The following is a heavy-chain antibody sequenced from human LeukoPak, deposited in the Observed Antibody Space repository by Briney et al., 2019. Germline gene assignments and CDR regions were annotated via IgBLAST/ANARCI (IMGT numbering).Heavy chain of an antibody. V-gene: IGHV4-61*01. CDR3: ATSRRFGEDYFDY. J-gene: IGHJ4*02. CDR1: GGSVSSGSYY. Sequence: TSETLSLTCTVSGGSVSSGSYYWSWIRQPPGKGLEWIGHIYYSGSTNYNPSLKSRVTISVDTSKNQFSLKLSSVTAADTAVYDCATSRRFGEDYFDYWGQGTLDTVSS. D-gene: IGHD3-3*01. CDR2: IYYSGST.